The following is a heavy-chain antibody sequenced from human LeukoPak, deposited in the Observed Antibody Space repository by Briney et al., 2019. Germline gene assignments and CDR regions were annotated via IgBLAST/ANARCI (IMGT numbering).Heavy chain of an antibody. CDR3: SAATVTSSGLFYFDY. J-gene: IGHJ4*02. D-gene: IGHD4-17*01. CDR1: GFTFSNAW. Sequence: GGSLRLSCAASGFTFSNAWMSWVRQAPGKGLEWVGRIKSKTDGGTTDYAAPVKGRFTISRDDSKNTVYLKMNSLKTEDTAVYYCSAATVTSSGLFYFDYWGQGTLVTVSS. CDR2: IKSKTDGGTT. V-gene: IGHV3-15*01.